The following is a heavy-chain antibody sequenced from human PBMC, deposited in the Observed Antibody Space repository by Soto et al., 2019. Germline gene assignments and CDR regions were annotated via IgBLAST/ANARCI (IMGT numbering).Heavy chain of an antibody. CDR2: ISSSGSTI. V-gene: IGHV3-11*01. CDR3: AREFSSGWYAEYFQH. Sequence: GGSLRLSCAASGFTFSDYYMSWIRQAPGKGLEWVSYISSSGSTIYYADSVKGRFTISRDNAKNSLYLQMNSLRAEDTAVYYCAREFSSGWYAEYFQHGGQGTLVTVAS. CDR1: GFTFSDYY. J-gene: IGHJ1*01. D-gene: IGHD6-19*01.